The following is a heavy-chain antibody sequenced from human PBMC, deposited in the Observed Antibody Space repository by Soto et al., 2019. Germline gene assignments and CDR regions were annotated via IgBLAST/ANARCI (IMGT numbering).Heavy chain of an antibody. CDR3: AWDNSGRFRTDH. V-gene: IGHV3-15*07. J-gene: IGHJ4*02. CDR2: IKSKGGGETK. D-gene: IGHD4-4*01. Sequence: EVQLVESGGGLVKPGDSLRLSCAVSGLKFSDAWMNWVRQAPGKGLEWVGRIKSKGGGETKDYAAPVKGRFAISIDDSRAALYLQMNSLKIEDTAVYYCAWDNSGRFRTDHWGQGTLVTVS. CDR1: GLKFSDAW.